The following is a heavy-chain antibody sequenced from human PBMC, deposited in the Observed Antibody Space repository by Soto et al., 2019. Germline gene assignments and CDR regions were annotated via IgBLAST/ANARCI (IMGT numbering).Heavy chain of an antibody. CDR2: TYYRSKWYN. V-gene: IGHV6-1*01. CDR1: GDSVSSNSAA. J-gene: IGHJ4*02. D-gene: IGHD6-19*01. Sequence: SQTLSLTCVICGDSVSSNSAAWNWIRQSPSRGLEWLGRTYYRSKWYNDYAVSVKSRITINPDTSKNQFSLQLNSVTPEDTAVYYCARDGYSSGWYGISSQIWGQGTLVTVSS. CDR3: ARDGYSSGWYGISSQI.